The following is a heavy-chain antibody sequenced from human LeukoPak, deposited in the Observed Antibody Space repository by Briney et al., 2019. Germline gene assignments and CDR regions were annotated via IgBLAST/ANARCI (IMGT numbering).Heavy chain of an antibody. J-gene: IGHJ4*02. Sequence: ASVKVSCKASGYTFTDYYMHWVRQAPGQGLEWMGRINVNRGGTNYAQRFQGRVTMTRDTSITTAYMELSRLKSDDTAVYYCARRYCSSTSCYYFDYWGQGTLVTVSS. CDR2: INVNRGGT. D-gene: IGHD2-2*01. V-gene: IGHV1-2*06. CDR1: GYTFTDYY. CDR3: ARRYCSSTSCYYFDY.